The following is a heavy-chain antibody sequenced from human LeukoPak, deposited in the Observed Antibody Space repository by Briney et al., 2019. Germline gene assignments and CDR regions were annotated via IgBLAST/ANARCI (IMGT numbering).Heavy chain of an antibody. CDR1: GGTFSSCA. J-gene: IGHJ4*02. D-gene: IGHD2-21*02. CDR2: IIPIFGTA. V-gene: IGHV1-69*01. CDR3: ARDGCGGDCYNY. Sequence: SVKVSCKASGGTFSSCAISWVRQAPGQGLEWMGGIIPIFGTANYAQKFQGRVTITADESTSTAYMELSSLRSEDTAVYYCARDGCGGDCYNYWGQGTLVTVSS.